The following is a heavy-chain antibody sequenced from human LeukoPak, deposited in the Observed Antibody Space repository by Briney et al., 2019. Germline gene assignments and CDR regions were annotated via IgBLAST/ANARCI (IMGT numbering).Heavy chain of an antibody. CDR3: AKEGYYYDSSGYYLDY. CDR2: ISGSGGST. J-gene: IGHJ4*02. D-gene: IGHD3-22*01. V-gene: IGHV3-23*01. Sequence: PGGSLRLSCAASGFIFSSYATSWVRQAPGKGLEWVSAISGSGGSTYYADSVKGRFTISRDNSKNTLYLQMNSLRAEDTAVYYCAKEGYYYDSSGYYLDYWGQGTLVTVSS. CDR1: GFIFSSYA.